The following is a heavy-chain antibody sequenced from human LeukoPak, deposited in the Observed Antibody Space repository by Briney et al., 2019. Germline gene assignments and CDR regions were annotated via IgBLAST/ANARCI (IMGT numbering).Heavy chain of an antibody. J-gene: IGHJ4*02. V-gene: IGHV4-39*02. CDR3: ARLGAGPTYYDFWSGHSSFYFDY. D-gene: IGHD3-3*01. CDR1: GGSTSGGNYY. Sequence: PSETLSLTCIVSGGSTSGGNYYWGWIRRPPGKGLEWIGGISSSGNTYYNPSLKSRITISIDTSKNHFSLKLSSVTAADTAVYYCARLGAGPTYYDFWSGHSSFYFDYWGQGTLVTVSS. CDR2: ISSSGNT.